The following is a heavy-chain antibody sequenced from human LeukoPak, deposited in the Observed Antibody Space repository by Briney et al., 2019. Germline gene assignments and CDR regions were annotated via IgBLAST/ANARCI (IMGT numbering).Heavy chain of an antibody. V-gene: IGHV1-2*02. CDR3: ARKSSHATIFGVDYSNWFDP. Sequence: ASVKVSCKASGYTFTGYYMHWVRQAPGQGLEWMGWINPNSGGTNYAQKFQGRVTMTRDTSISTAYMELSRLRSDDTAVYYCARKSSHATIFGVDYSNWFDPWGQGTLVTVSS. CDR2: INPNSGGT. D-gene: IGHD3-3*01. CDR1: GYTFTGYY. J-gene: IGHJ5*02.